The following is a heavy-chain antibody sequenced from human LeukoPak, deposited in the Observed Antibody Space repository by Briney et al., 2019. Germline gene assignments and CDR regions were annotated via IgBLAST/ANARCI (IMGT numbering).Heavy chain of an antibody. V-gene: IGHV4-34*01. J-gene: IGHJ3*02. CDR1: SRSFRTYY. CDR2: IKHSGST. CDR3: AREGCSGGSCYPETGAFDI. D-gene: IGHD2-15*01. Sequence: SETLSRTCTVSSRSFRTYYLSWIRQPPAKGREWIGEIKHSGSTNYNPYLKSRVTISVDTSKNQFSLKLSSVTAADTAVYYCAREGCSGGSCYPETGAFDIWGQGTMVTVSS.